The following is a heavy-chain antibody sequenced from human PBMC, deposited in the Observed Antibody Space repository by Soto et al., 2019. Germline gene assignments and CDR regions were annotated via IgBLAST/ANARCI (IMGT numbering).Heavy chain of an antibody. J-gene: IGHJ4*02. Sequence: GGSLRLSCAASGFTFSDYTMNWVRQAPGKGLEWVSSITRNSYTNYADSVKGRFTISRDNAKNSLYLQMNSLGAEDTAVYYCARDPAMGVHWGQGTLVTVSS. CDR3: ARDPAMGVH. D-gene: IGHD5-18*01. CDR2: ITRNSYT. V-gene: IGHV3-21*01. CDR1: GFTFSDYT.